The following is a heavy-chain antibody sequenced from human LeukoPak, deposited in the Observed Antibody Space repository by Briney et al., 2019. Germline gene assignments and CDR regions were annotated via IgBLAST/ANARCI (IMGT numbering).Heavy chain of an antibody. V-gene: IGHV4-59*01. CDR3: AQSTGWPGFDY. J-gene: IGHJ4*02. CDR2: IYNGGST. CDR1: GGSISRYY. Sequence: SETLSLTCTGSGGSISRYYWSWIRQPPGKGLEWIGYIYNGGSTNYNPSLKSRVTISVDTSKNQFSLRLSSVTAADTAVYYCAQSTGWPGFDYWGQRTLVTVSS. D-gene: IGHD6-19*01.